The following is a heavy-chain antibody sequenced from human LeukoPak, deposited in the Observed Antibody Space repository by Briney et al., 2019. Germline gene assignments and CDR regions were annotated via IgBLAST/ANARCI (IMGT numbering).Heavy chain of an antibody. CDR2: IIPILGIA. J-gene: IGHJ5*02. CDR3: AGDLSYGWFDP. CDR1: GGTFTSYT. Sequence: ASVKVSCKASGGTFTSYTISWVRQAPGQGLEWMGRIIPILGIANYAQKFQGRVTITADKSTSTAYMELSSLRSEDTAVYYCAGDLSYGWFDPWGQRTLVTVSS. D-gene: IGHD4-17*01. V-gene: IGHV1-69*04.